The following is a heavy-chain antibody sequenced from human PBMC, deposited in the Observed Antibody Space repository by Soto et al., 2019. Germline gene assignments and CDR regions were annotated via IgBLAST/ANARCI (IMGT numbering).Heavy chain of an antibody. CDR2: ISAYNGNT. CDR3: ARDQLKSGDHWFDP. V-gene: IGHV1-18*01. Sequence: ASVKVSCKASGYTFTSYGISWVRQAPGQGLEWMGWISAYNGNTNYAQKLQGRVTMTTDTSTSTAYMELRSLRSDDTAVYYCARDQLKSGDHWFDPWGQGTLVTVSS. D-gene: IGHD2-2*01. J-gene: IGHJ5*02. CDR1: GYTFTSYG.